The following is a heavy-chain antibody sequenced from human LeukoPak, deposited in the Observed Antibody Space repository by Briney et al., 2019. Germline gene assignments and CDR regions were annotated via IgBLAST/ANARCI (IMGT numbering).Heavy chain of an antibody. CDR2: IWYGGSNK. D-gene: IGHD3-9*01. J-gene: IGHJ4*02. V-gene: IGHV3-33*06. CDR3: AKTYYDILTGYRPFDY. CDR1: GFTFSSYG. Sequence: GGSLRLSCAASGFTFSSYGMHWVRQAPGKGLEWVAVIWYGGSNKYYADSVKGRFTISRDNSKNTLYLQMNSLRAEDTAVYYCAKTYYDILTGYRPFDYWGQGTLVTVSS.